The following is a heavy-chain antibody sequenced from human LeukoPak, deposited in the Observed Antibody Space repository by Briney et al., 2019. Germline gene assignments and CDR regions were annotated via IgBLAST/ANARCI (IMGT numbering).Heavy chain of an antibody. D-gene: IGHD5-18*01. CDR2: ISGSGDT. Sequence: GGSLRLSCAVSGFSYSSYAMSWVRQAPGKGPEGVSTISGSGDTYYVDSVKGRFTISRDNSKNTLYLQMNSLRAEDTAVYYCAKEGGYNYGYLDSWGQGTLVTVSS. V-gene: IGHV3-23*01. CDR1: GFSYSSYA. CDR3: AKEGGYNYGYLDS. J-gene: IGHJ4*02.